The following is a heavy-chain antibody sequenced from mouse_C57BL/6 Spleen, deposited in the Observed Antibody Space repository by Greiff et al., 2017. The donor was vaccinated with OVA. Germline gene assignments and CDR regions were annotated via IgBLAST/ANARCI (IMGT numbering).Heavy chain of an antibody. CDR2: IDPSDSYN. J-gene: IGHJ4*01. CDR3: AISLLYDGYYYYAMGY. Sequence: QVQLQQPGAELVMPGASVKLSCKASGYTFTSYWLHWVKQRPGQGLAWIGEIDPSDSYNNYNQKLKGKSTLTVDKSSSTAYVQLSSLTSDDSAVYYCAISLLYDGYYYYAMGYWGQGTSVTVSS. D-gene: IGHD2-3*01. V-gene: IGHV1-69*01. CDR1: GYTFTSYW.